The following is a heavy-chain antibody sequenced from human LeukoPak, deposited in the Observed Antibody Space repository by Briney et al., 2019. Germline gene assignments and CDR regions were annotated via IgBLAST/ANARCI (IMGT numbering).Heavy chain of an antibody. CDR1: GGSISSGGYS. D-gene: IGHD5-12*01. J-gene: IGHJ3*02. V-gene: IGHV4-30-2*01. CDR2: IYHSGST. CDR3: ARVDIVATLHAFDI. Sequence: PSETLSLTCTVSGGSISSGGYSWSWIRQPPGKGLEWIGYIYHSGSTYYNPSLKSRVTISVDRSKNQFSLKLSSVTAADTAVYYCARVDIVATLHAFDIWGQGTMVTVSP.